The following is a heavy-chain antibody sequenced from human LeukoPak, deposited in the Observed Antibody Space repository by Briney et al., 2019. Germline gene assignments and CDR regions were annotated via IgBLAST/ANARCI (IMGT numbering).Heavy chain of an antibody. CDR1: GFTFSSYW. Sequence: GGSLRLSCAASGFTFSSYWMNWARQAPGKGLEWVASINHNGNVNYYVDSVKGRFTISRDNAKNSLYLQMSNLRAEDTAVYFCARGRGLDVWGQGATVTVSS. CDR2: INHNGNVN. J-gene: IGHJ6*02. V-gene: IGHV3-7*03. CDR3: ARGRGLDV.